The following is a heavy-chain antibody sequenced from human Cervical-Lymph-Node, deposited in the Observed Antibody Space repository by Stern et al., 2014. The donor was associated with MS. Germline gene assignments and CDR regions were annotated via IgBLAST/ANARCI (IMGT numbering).Heavy chain of an antibody. Sequence: QMQLVQSGAEVKKPGASVKVSCKTSGYTLTSYGISWVRQAPGQGLEWMGWISAYNGNTNYAQKLQGRVTMTTDTSTSTAYMELRSLRSDDTAMYYCARERPIYGGNYYTRAFDYWGQGTLVTVSS. D-gene: IGHD1-26*01. CDR1: GYTLTSYG. CDR3: ARERPIYGGNYYTRAFDY. J-gene: IGHJ4*02. V-gene: IGHV1-18*01. CDR2: ISAYNGNT.